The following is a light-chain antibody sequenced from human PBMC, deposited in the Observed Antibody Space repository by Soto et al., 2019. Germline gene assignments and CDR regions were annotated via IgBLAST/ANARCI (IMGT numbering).Light chain of an antibody. V-gene: IGLV2-14*01. CDR2: EVS. CDR1: SCDVGGYNY. J-gene: IGLJ1*01. CDR3: SSYTSSSTYV. Sequence: QSVLTQPASVSGSPGQSITISCTGTSCDVGGYNYVSWYQQHPGKAPKLMIYEVSNRPSGVSNRFSGSKSGNTASLTISGLQAEDEADYYCSSYTSSSTYVFGTGTRSPS.